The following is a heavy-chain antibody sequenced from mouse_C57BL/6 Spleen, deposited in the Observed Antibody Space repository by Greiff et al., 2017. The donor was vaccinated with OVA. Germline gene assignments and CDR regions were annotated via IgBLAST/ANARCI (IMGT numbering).Heavy chain of an antibody. J-gene: IGHJ1*03. CDR2: IYPRSGNT. Sequence: VQLQQSGAELARPGASVKLSCKASGYTFTSYGISWVKQRTGQGLEWIGEIYPRSGNTYYNEKFKGKATLTADKSSSTAYMELRSLTSEDSAVYFCARRALYLITTVVDWYFDVWGTGTTVTVSS. CDR1: GYTFTSYG. V-gene: IGHV1-81*01. CDR3: ARRALYLITTVVDWYFDV. D-gene: IGHD1-1*01.